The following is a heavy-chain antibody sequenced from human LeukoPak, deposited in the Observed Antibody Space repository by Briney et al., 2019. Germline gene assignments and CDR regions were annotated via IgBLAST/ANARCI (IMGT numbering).Heavy chain of an antibody. Sequence: GGSLRLSCAASGFTFSSYAIHWVRQAPGKGLEWVTVISPDGNNKYHADSVKGRLTISRDNSKNTLYLQMNSLRVDDTAVYYCARVYSSGWYNLEYWGQGTLVTVSS. CDR1: GFTFSSYA. CDR3: ARVYSSGWYNLEY. J-gene: IGHJ4*02. CDR2: ISPDGNNK. V-gene: IGHV3-30*04. D-gene: IGHD6-19*01.